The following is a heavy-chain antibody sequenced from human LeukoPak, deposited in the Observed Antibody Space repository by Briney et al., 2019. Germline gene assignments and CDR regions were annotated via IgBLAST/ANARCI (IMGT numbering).Heavy chain of an antibody. D-gene: IGHD2-2*01. Sequence: PGGSLRLSCAASGFTFSSYATSWVRQASGKGLEWVSAISGSGGSTYYADSVKGRFTISRDNSKNTLYLQMNSLRAEDTAVYYCAKGVVVVPAAIDYWGQGTLVTVSS. CDR1: GFTFSSYA. J-gene: IGHJ4*02. V-gene: IGHV3-23*01. CDR2: ISGSGGST. CDR3: AKGVVVVPAAIDY.